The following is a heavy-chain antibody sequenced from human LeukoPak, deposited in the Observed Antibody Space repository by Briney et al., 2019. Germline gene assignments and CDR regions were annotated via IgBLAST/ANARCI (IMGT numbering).Heavy chain of an antibody. CDR3: ARERGEGFDY. V-gene: IGHV4-39*07. Sequence: TSETLSLTCTVSGGSISSSTHCWSWVRQPPGKGLEWIGCMYYSGNTYYSSSLKGRVTISLDTPKNQFSLRLNSVTAADTAVYYCARERGEGFDYWGQGTLVTVSS. J-gene: IGHJ4*02. CDR2: MYYSGNT. CDR1: GGSISSSTHC.